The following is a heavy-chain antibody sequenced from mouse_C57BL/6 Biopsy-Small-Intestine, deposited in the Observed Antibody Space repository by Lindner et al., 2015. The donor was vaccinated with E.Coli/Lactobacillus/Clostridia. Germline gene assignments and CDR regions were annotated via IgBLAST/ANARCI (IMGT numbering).Heavy chain of an antibody. D-gene: IGHD1-1*01. V-gene: IGHV1-34*01. CDR3: ARDFGSSYWYLDV. CDR2: IYPNNGGN. J-gene: IGHJ1*03. CDR1: GYTFTDYY. Sequence: VQLQESGPELVKPGASVKMSCKASGYTFTDYYIFWVKQSLGKSLERIGYIYPNNGGNGYNQKFKGKVTMTVDKSSSTAYMELRSLTSEDSAVYYCARDFGSSYWYLDVVGHRDNGHRLF.